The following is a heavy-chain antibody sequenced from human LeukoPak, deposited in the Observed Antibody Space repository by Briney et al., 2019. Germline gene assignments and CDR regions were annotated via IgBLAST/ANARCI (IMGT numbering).Heavy chain of an antibody. Sequence: PSETLSLTCTVSGGSISSYYWSWIWQPPGKGLEWIGYIYYSGSTIYNPSLKSRVTISVDTSKNQFSLKLSSVTAADTAVYYCASGYNWNDRALRFWGQGTLVTVSS. CDR2: IYYSGST. V-gene: IGHV4-59*08. CDR1: GGSISSYY. D-gene: IGHD1-1*01. J-gene: IGHJ4*02. CDR3: ASGYNWNDRALRF.